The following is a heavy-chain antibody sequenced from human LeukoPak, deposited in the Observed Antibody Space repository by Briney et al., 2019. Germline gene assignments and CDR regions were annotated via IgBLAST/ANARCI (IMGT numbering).Heavy chain of an antibody. Sequence: ASVTVSCKASGYTFTGYCMHWVRQAPGQGLEWMGRINPNSGGTNYAQKFQGRVTMTRDTSISTAYMELSRLRSDDTAVYYCARGFFGSWYFDYWGQGTLVTVSS. CDR2: INPNSGGT. CDR1: GYTFTGYC. CDR3: ARGFFGSWYFDY. J-gene: IGHJ4*02. D-gene: IGHD6-13*01. V-gene: IGHV1-2*06.